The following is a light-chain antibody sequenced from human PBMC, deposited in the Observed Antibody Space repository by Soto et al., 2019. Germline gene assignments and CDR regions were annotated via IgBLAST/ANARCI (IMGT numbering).Light chain of an antibody. J-gene: IGKJ1*01. CDR1: RDISNS. V-gene: IGKV1-12*01. CDR3: QQNSAFPRT. Sequence: DIQMTQSPSSVSASVGDRLTITCRASRDISNSLAWYQQTPGKAPKLLLRGASSLHRGVPSRFSGGGAGTEFTLTISSLQHEDFETYYCQQNSAFPRTFGQGTKVDIK. CDR2: GAS.